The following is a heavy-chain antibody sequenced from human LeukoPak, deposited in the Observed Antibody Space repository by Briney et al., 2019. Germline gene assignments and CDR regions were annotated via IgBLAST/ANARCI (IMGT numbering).Heavy chain of an antibody. D-gene: IGHD5-24*01. CDR1: GLTFSSYA. J-gene: IGHJ4*02. CDR2: ISYDGSNK. Sequence: GGSLRLSCSASGLTFSSYAMHWVRQAPGKGLEWVAFISYDGSNKHYADSVKGRFTISRDNSKNTLYLQMNSLRPEDTAVYYCARARFGYNRGPFDYWGQGILVTVSS. CDR3: ARARFGYNRGPFDY. V-gene: IGHV3-30-3*01.